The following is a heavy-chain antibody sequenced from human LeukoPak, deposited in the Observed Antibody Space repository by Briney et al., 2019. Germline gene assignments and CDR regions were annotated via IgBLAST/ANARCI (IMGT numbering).Heavy chain of an antibody. CDR2: IHYTGSS. Sequence: PSETLSLTCTVSSASMSTYYWSWIRQSPGRGLEWIGCIHYTGSSIYNPSLKSRVTMSVDTSKNQFSLKLTSVTAADTAVYYCARENNRAPDYWGQGTLVTVSS. V-gene: IGHV4-59*01. D-gene: IGHD1/OR15-1a*01. CDR1: SASMSTYY. CDR3: ARENNRAPDY. J-gene: IGHJ4*02.